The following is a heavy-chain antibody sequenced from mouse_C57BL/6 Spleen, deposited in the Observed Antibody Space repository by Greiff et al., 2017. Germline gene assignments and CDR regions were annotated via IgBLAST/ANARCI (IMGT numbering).Heavy chain of an antibody. CDR1: GYTFTSYG. D-gene: IGHD2-4*01. CDR3: ARDYDGVYFDY. Sequence: QVQLQQSGAELARPGASVKLSCKASGYTFTSYGISWVKQRTGQGLGWIGEIYPRSGNTYYNEKFKGKATLTADKSSSTAYMELRSLTSEDSAVYFCARDYDGVYFDYWGQGTTLTVSS. CDR2: IYPRSGNT. V-gene: IGHV1-81*01. J-gene: IGHJ2*01.